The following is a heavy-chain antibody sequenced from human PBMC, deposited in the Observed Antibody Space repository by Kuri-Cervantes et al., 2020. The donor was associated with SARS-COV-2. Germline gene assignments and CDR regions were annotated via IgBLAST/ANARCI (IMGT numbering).Heavy chain of an antibody. CDR3: ARSGPGAISREDGACVI. CDR1: GDSFDYRF. CDR2: ITPFNGNT. Sequence: SVKVSCKASGDSFDYRFLHWVRQAPGQPLEWMGWITPFNGNTNYAQRFQDRVTITRDRSMSTAYMELSSLRSDDTAMYYCARSGPGAISREDGACVIWGQGTMVTVSS. D-gene: IGHD5-24*01. V-gene: IGHV1-45*01. J-gene: IGHJ3*02.